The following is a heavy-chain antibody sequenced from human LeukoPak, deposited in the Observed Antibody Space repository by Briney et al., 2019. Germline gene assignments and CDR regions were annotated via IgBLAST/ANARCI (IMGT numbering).Heavy chain of an antibody. V-gene: IGHV3-23*01. D-gene: IGHD3-16*01. CDR3: AKDPRAMGGCFIAE. CDR2: ISSSGDAT. J-gene: IGHJ4*01. CDR1: GFNLNAYA. Sequence: GGSLRLSCVGSGFNLNAYALGSRRQRPGKGPEWVSMISSSGDATDYAESVKDRLSISRDNAKKTLYLQINDPRGDDTAIYYCAKDPRAMGGCFIAEGGQGSLVIVSS.